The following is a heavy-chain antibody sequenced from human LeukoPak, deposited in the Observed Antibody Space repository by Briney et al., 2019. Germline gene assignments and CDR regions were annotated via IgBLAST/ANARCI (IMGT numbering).Heavy chain of an antibody. CDR3: ARAVMPGAITHYMDV. CDR1: GGTFSNYA. J-gene: IGHJ6*03. Sequence: SVKVSCKASGGTFSNYAINWVRQAPGQGLEWMGGIIPIFGTANYAQKFQGRVTITADESTSTAYMELSSLRSEDTAVYYCARAVMPGAITHYMDVWGKGTTVTVSS. D-gene: IGHD2-2*01. V-gene: IGHV1-69*13. CDR2: IIPIFGTA.